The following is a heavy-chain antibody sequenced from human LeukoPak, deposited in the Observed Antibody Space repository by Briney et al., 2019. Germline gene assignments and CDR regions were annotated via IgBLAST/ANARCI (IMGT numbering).Heavy chain of an antibody. CDR3: ATDRSFYYDSSGSLDY. Sequence: ASVKVSCKVSGYTLTELSMHWVRQAPGKGLEWMGGFDPEDGETIYAQKFQGRVTMTEDTSTDTAYTELSSLRSEDTAVYYCATDRSFYYDSSGSLDYWGQGTLVTVSS. CDR1: GYTLTELS. V-gene: IGHV1-24*01. D-gene: IGHD3-22*01. CDR2: FDPEDGET. J-gene: IGHJ4*02.